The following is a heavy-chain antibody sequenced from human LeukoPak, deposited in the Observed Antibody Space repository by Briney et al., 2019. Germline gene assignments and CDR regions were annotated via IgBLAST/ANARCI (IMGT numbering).Heavy chain of an antibody. CDR3: ARDLVTVARKWFDP. J-gene: IGHJ5*02. CDR2: IYVTGST. CDR1: GDSISSYY. D-gene: IGHD4-23*01. V-gene: IGHV4-4*07. Sequence: SETLSLTCIVSGDSISSYYWGWIRQPAGKGLEWIGRIYVTGSTNCNPSLKSRVTMSIDTSKNQFSLKLNSVTAADTAVYYCARDLVTVARKWFDPWGQGILVTVSS.